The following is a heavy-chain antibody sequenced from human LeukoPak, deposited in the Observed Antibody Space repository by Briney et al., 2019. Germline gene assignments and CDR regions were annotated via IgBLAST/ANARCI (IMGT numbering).Heavy chain of an antibody. CDR1: GFTFSSYA. CDR2: ISGSGDNT. V-gene: IGHV3-23*01. CDR3: ARDGYSSGWTEGWFDP. D-gene: IGHD6-19*01. J-gene: IGHJ5*02. Sequence: GGSLRLSCAASGFTFSSYAMSWVRQAPGKGLEWVSGISGSGDNTYYADSVKGRFTISRDNSKNTLYLQMNSLRAEDTAVYYCARDGYSSGWTEGWFDPWGQGTLVTVSS.